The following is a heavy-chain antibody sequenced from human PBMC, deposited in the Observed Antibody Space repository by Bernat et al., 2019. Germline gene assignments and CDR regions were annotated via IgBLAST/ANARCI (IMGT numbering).Heavy chain of an antibody. D-gene: IGHD6-13*01. V-gene: IGHV4-59*01. J-gene: IGHJ5*02. CDR1: GGSISSYY. CDR3: ARVLGYSSRAWFDP. Sequence: QVQLQESGPGLVKPSETLSLTCTVSGGSISSYYWSWIRQPPGKGLEWIGYIYYSGSTNYNPSLKSRVTISVDTSKNQFSLKLSSVTPADTAVYYCARVLGYSSRAWFDPWGQGTLVTVSS. CDR2: IYYSGST.